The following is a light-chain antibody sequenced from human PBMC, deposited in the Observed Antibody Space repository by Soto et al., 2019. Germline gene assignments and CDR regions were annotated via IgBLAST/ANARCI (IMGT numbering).Light chain of an antibody. V-gene: IGKV3-20*01. CDR3: QQYDISPRT. CDR2: GSS. Sequence: EIVLTQSPGTRSLSPGERATLSCRASQSLNSFYLAWYQQKPGQAPRLLIYGSSNRATGIPDRFSGSGSGTDFTLTISRLDPEDFAVYHCQQYDISPRTFGQGTKVEVK. CDR1: QSLNSFY. J-gene: IGKJ1*01.